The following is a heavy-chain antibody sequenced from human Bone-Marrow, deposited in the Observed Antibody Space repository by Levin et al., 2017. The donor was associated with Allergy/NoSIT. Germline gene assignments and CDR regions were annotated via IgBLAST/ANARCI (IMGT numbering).Heavy chain of an antibody. CDR3: ARAGGLGSYYNGGYYYGMDV. CDR1: GFIFSDHY. CDR2: IRNKPKSYST. Sequence: PGGSLRLSCATSGFIFSDHYMDWVRQAPGKGLEWVARIRNKPKSYSTEYAASVKGRFTISRDDSKNSLYLQMNSLNTEDTAVYYCARAGGLGSYYNGGYYYGMDVWGQGTTVTVSS. D-gene: IGHD3-10*01. J-gene: IGHJ6*02. V-gene: IGHV3-72*01.